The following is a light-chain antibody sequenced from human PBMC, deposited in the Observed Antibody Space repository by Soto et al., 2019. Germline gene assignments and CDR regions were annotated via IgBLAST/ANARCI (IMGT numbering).Light chain of an antibody. CDR1: QSIGDT. V-gene: IGKV3-20*01. Sequence: EIVMTQSPATLSVSPGGRATLSCRASQSIGDTLAWYQLKPGQDPRLLIYGTSSRATGIPDRFSGSGSGTDFTLTISRLEPEDFAVYYCQQCGSSSTFGQGTRLEIK. CDR2: GTS. J-gene: IGKJ5*01. CDR3: QQCGSSST.